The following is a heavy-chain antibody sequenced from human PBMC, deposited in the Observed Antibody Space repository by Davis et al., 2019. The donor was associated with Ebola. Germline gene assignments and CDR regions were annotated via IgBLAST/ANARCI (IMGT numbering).Heavy chain of an antibody. J-gene: IGHJ3*02. CDR1: GYSFTSYW. CDR3: ARFRSGGYNLNDAFDI. D-gene: IGHD5-24*01. CDR2: IYPGDSDT. V-gene: IGHV5-51*01. Sequence: GESLKISCKGSGYSFTSYWIGWVRQMPGKGLEWMGIIYPGDSDTRYSPSFQGQVTISADKSISTAYLQWSSLKASDTAMYYCARFRSGGYNLNDAFDIWGQGTMVTVSS.